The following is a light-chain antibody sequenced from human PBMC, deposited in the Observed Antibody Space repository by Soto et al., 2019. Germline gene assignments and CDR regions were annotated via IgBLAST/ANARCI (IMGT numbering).Light chain of an antibody. CDR2: GAS. CDR3: QQYSSWPFT. V-gene: IGKV3-15*01. CDR1: QSVSNN. Sequence: EIVLTQSPATLSVFPGEKATLSCGASQSVSNNLAWYHQKPGQAPRPLIYGASTRATGVPARVRGSGSGTEFTLTISSPQSEDSAMYYCQQYSSWPFTFGPGTKVAIE. J-gene: IGKJ3*01.